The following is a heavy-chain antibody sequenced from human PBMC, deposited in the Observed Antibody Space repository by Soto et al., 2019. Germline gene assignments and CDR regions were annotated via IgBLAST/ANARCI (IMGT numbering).Heavy chain of an antibody. CDR3: AKVWDDGYNYGG. CDR1: GCTFSSYA. CDR2: ISGSGGST. Sequence: VGSLRLSCAASGCTFSSYAMSWVRQSPGKGLEWVSAISGSGGSTYYADSVKGRFTISRDNSKNTLYLQMDSLRAEDTAVYYCAKVWDDGYNYGGWGQGTLVTVSS. D-gene: IGHD5-12*01. J-gene: IGHJ4*02. V-gene: IGHV3-23*01.